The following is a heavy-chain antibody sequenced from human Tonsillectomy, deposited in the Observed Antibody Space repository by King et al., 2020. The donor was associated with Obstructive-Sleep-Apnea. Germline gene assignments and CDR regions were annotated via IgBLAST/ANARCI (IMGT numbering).Heavy chain of an antibody. CDR1: GGSISSFY. D-gene: IGHD3-3*01. J-gene: IGHJ4*02. CDR3: ARGDDFWNY. Sequence: QLQESGPGLVKPSETLSLTCTVSGGSISSFYWSWIRQPPGKGLEWIGYIYYSGSTNYNPSLKSRVTISVDTSKNQFSLKLSPVTAAETAVYYCARGDDFWNYWGQGTLVTVSS. V-gene: IGHV4-59*08. CDR2: IYYSGST.